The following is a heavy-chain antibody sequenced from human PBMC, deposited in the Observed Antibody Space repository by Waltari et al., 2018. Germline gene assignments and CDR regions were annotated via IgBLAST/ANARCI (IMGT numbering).Heavy chain of an antibody. V-gene: IGHV4-61*02. J-gene: IGHJ4*02. Sequence: QVQLQESGPGLVKPSQTLSLTCTVSGGSISSGSYYWSWIRQPAGKGLEWIGRIDTSGSTNYNPSLKRRVPISVDTSKNQFSLKLSSVTAADTAVYDCARDSNFGSYYYFDYWGQGTLVTVSS. CDR3: ARDSNFGSYYYFDY. D-gene: IGHD1-26*01. CDR1: GGSISSGSYY. CDR2: IDTSGST.